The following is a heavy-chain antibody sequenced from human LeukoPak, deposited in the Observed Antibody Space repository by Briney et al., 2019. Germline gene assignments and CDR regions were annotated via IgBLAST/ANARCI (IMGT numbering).Heavy chain of an antibody. V-gene: IGHV4-59*01. D-gene: IGHD3-9*01. CDR1: GGPISNYY. CDR3: ARDTRGDILTGAHAFDI. J-gene: IGHJ3*02. Sequence: SETLSLTCTVSGGPISNYYWSWIRQPPGKGLEWIGYIYYSGSTNYKSSLKSRVTISVDTSKNQFSLKLSSVTAADTAVYYCARDTRGDILTGAHAFDIWGQGTMVTVSS. CDR2: IYYSGST.